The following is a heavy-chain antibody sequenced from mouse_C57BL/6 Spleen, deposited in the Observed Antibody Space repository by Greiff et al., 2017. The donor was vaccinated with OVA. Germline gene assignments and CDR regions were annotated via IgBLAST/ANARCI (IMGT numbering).Heavy chain of an antibody. D-gene: IGHD1-1*01. CDR1: GYTFTSYW. V-gene: IGHV1-55*01. Sequence: QVQLQQPGAELVKPGASVKMSCKASGYTFTSYWLTWVKQRPGQGLEWIGDIYPGSGSTNYNEKFKSKATLTVDTSSSTAYMQLSSLTSEDSAVYYCARSLTTVVARYFDYWGQGTTLTVSS. J-gene: IGHJ2*01. CDR3: ARSLTTVVARYFDY. CDR2: IYPGSGST.